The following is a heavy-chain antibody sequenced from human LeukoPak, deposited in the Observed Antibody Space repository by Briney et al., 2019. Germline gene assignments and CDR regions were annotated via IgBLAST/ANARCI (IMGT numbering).Heavy chain of an antibody. J-gene: IGHJ4*02. CDR3: AKMQGYFDY. Sequence: GGSLRLSCEASGLTFSSYGMSWVRQAPGKGLQWVSAITGDGTTTYYADSVKGRFTTSRDNSKNMLYLQMSSLRAEDTAVYYCAKMQGYFDYWGQGTLVPVSS. CDR2: ITGDGTTT. V-gene: IGHV3-23*01. CDR1: GLTFSSYG.